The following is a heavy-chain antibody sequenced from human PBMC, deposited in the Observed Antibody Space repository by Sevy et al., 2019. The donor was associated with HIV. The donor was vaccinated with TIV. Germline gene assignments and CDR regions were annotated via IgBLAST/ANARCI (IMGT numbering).Heavy chain of an antibody. Sequence: GGSLRLSCGAFGFTFDDYAMHWVRQPPGRGLEWVSLISWDGGSTYYADSVKGRFTISRDNRKNSLYLQMNSLRVEDTALYYCVKAGNAMVRGIILRTYYYIDVWGKGTTVTVSS. CDR2: ISWDGGST. CDR3: VKAGNAMVRGIILRTYYYIDV. J-gene: IGHJ6*03. CDR1: GFTFDDYA. V-gene: IGHV3-43D*04. D-gene: IGHD3-10*01.